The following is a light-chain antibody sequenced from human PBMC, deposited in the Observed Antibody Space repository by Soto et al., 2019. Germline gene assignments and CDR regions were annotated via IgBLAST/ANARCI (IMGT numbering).Light chain of an antibody. Sequence: QSVLTQPPSASGTPGQRATISCTGTSSDVGGYNYVSWYQQHPGKAPKLMIYEVSERPSGVPDRFSGSKSSNTASLTVSGLQAEDEADYYCSSYAGSNNFVFGTGTKVTVL. CDR1: SSDVGGYNY. J-gene: IGLJ1*01. V-gene: IGLV2-8*01. CDR3: SSYAGSNNFV. CDR2: EVS.